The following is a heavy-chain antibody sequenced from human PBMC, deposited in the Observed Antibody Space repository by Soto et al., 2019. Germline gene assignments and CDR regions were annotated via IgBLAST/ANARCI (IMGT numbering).Heavy chain of an antibody. CDR2: ISYDGSNK. D-gene: IGHD3-3*01. CDR3: ARDSYYDFWSGYYPARDAYYYYGMDV. J-gene: IGHJ6*02. V-gene: IGHV3-30-3*01. CDR1: GFTFSSYA. Sequence: GGSLRLSCAASGFTFSSYAMHWVRQAPGKGLEWVAVISYDGSNKYYADSVKGRFTISRDNSKNTLYLQMNSLRAEDTAVYHCARDSYYDFWSGYYPARDAYYYYGMDVWGQGTTVTVSS.